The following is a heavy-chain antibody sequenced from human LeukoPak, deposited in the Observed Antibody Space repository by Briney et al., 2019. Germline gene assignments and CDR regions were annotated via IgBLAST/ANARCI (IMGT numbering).Heavy chain of an antibody. CDR3: AKSRGTIVRALDY. Sequence: SGGSLRLSCAASGFTFNNYAMSWVSQAPGKGLEWVSGITASGGSTYYADSVKGRFTISRDNSKNTLYLQMNSLRAEDTAVYYCAKSRGTIVRALDYWGQGTLVTVSS. V-gene: IGHV3-23*01. J-gene: IGHJ4*02. D-gene: IGHD3-10*01. CDR2: ITASGGST. CDR1: GFTFNNYA.